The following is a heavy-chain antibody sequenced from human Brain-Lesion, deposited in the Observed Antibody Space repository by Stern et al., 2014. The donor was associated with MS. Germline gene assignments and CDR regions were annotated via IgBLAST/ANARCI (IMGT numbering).Heavy chain of an antibody. D-gene: IGHD6-13*01. Sequence: DQLVQSGGGLVQPGGSLRLSCAASGFTFNNYWMTWVRQAPGKGLEWVANIKQDGSEKFYVNSVKGRFTISRDNAKNSLYLQMNALKAEDTAVYYCARDDTSSSWYNYWGQGTLVTVSS. J-gene: IGHJ4*02. V-gene: IGHV3-7*01. CDR2: IKQDGSEK. CDR1: GFTFNNYW. CDR3: ARDDTSSSWYNY.